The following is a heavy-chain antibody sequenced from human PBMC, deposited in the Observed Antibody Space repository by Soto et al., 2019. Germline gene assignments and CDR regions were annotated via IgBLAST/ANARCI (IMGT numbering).Heavy chain of an antibody. D-gene: IGHD3-10*01. CDR1: GGTFSSYA. J-gene: IGHJ6*02. Sequence: QVQLVQSGAEVKKPGSSVKVSCKASGGTFSSYAISWVRQAPGQGLEWMGGIIPIFGTANYAQKFQGRVTITADESTSSASMELSSLRSEDTAVYYCSRDWGFYGSGSYYKENYYYYGMDVWGQGTTVTVSS. V-gene: IGHV1-69*01. CDR3: SRDWGFYGSGSYYKENYYYYGMDV. CDR2: IIPIFGTA.